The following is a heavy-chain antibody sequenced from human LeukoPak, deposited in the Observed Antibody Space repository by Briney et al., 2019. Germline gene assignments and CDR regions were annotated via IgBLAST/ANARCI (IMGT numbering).Heavy chain of an antibody. CDR3: ARKPPGSFWRVARGGY. V-gene: IGHV1-8*01. J-gene: IGHJ4*02. CDR2: MNPNSGNT. D-gene: IGHD3-3*01. Sequence: GESLKISCKASGYTFTSYDINWVRQATGQGLEWMGWMNPNSGNTGYAQKFQGRVTMTRNTSISTAYMELSSLRSEDTAVYYCARKPPGSFWRVARGGYWGQGTLVTVSP. CDR1: GYTFTSYD.